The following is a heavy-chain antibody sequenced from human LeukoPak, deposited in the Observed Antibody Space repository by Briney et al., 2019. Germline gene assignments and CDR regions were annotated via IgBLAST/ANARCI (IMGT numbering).Heavy chain of an antibody. J-gene: IGHJ4*02. CDR1: GFTFTTYA. CDR3: ARERTTGGSGSYYDY. V-gene: IGHV3-23*01. Sequence: GGSLRLSCVASGFTFTTYAMIWVRQPPGKGLEWVSAVSDGGGNTYYADSVKGRFTISRDNAKNSLYLQMNSLRAEDTAVYYCARERTTGGSGSYYDYWGQGTLVTVSS. CDR2: VSDGGGNT. D-gene: IGHD1-26*01.